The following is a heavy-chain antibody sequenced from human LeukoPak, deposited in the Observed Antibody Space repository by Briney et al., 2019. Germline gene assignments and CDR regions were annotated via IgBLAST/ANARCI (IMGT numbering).Heavy chain of an antibody. D-gene: IGHD4-11*01. V-gene: IGHV3-48*04. CDR1: GFTFSSYI. J-gene: IGHJ4*02. CDR2: ISSSSSTI. CDR3: AREDSTTDLDY. Sequence: GGSLRLSCAASGFTFSSYIMNWVRQAPGKGLEWVSYISSSSSTIYYADSVKGRFTISRDNAKNSLYLQMNNLRADDTAVYYCAREDSTTDLDYWGQGTLVTVSS.